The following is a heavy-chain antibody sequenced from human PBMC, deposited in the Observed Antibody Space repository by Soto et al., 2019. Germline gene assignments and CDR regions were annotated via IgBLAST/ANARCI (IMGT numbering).Heavy chain of an antibody. J-gene: IGHJ5*02. CDR3: ASPAYCGGDCYGGWFDP. CDR2: IYYSGST. CDR1: GGSISSYY. D-gene: IGHD2-21*02. Sequence: TLSLTCTVSGGSISSYYWSWIRQPPGKGLEWIGYIYYSGSTNYNPSLKSRVTISVDTSKNQFSLKLSSVTAADTAVYYCASPAYCGGDCYGGWFDPWGQGTLVTVSS. V-gene: IGHV4-59*01.